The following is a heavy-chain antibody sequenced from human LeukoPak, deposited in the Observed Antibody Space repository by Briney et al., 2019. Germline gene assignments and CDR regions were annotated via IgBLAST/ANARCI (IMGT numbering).Heavy chain of an antibody. Sequence: SGPTLVKPTQTLTLTCTFSGFSLSTGAVGVGWFRQPPGKALEWLALIYWDDDKRYSPSLRSRLTITKDTSKNQVILTMTNMGPVDTATYYCAHRRDWFDPWGQGTLVTVSS. J-gene: IGHJ5*02. CDR3: AHRRDWFDP. V-gene: IGHV2-5*02. CDR1: GFSLSTGAVG. CDR2: IYWDDDK.